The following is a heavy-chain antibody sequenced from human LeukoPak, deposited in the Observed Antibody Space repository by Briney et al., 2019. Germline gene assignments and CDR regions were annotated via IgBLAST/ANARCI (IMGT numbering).Heavy chain of an antibody. CDR2: IYYRGTI. J-gene: IGHJ4*02. D-gene: IGHD2-15*01. CDR3: ARHGTVKYCSVGSCYSDAGLADY. V-gene: IGHV4-59*01. Sequence: SETLSLTCTVSGGSIYSYYWGWIRQPPGKGLEWIGYIYYRGTINYSPSLKSRVALSMDTSNNQFSLNLSSVTAADTAVYYCARHGTVKYCSVGSCYSDAGLADYWGQGTLVTVSS. CDR1: GGSIYSYY.